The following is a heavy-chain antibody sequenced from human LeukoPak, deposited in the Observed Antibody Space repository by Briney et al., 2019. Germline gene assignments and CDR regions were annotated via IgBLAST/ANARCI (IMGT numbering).Heavy chain of an antibody. J-gene: IGHJ1*01. CDR2: IYYSGNT. V-gene: IGHV4-39*01. CDR1: GGSISSSSHY. CDR3: ASQPYYYDSSGYPH. D-gene: IGHD3-22*01. Sequence: SETLSLTCTVSGGSISSSSHYWGWIRQPPGKGLEWIGGIYYSGNTYYNPSLKSRVTISVDTSKNQFSLKLSSVTAADTAVYHCASQPYYYDSSGYPHCGQGTLVTVSA.